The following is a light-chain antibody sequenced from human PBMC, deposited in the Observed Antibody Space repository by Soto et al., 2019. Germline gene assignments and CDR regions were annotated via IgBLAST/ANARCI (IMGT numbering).Light chain of an antibody. CDR3: QQRADWLT. Sequence: EVVLTQSPATLSLSPGERATFSCRTSHNICSYLAWYQHKSGQAPRLLIYDASNRATGIPARFRGSGSGTDFTLTISSLEPEDFAVYYCQQRADWLTFGGGTKVEV. CDR2: DAS. V-gene: IGKV3-11*01. CDR1: HNICSY. J-gene: IGKJ4*01.